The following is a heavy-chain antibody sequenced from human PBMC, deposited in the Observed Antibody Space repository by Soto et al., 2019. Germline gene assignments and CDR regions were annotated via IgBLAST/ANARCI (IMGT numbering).Heavy chain of an antibody. J-gene: IGHJ4*02. CDR2: ISSSSSTI. CDR1: GFTFSSDS. D-gene: IGHD3-3*01. V-gene: IGHV3-48*01. Sequence: GGSLRLSCAASGFTFSSDSMNWVRQAPGKGLEWVSYISSSSSTIYYADSVKGRFTISRDNAKNSLYLQMNSLRAEDTAVYYCARDSPGYYDFWSGYYPQYYFDYWGQGTLVTVSS. CDR3: ARDSPGYYDFWSGYYPQYYFDY.